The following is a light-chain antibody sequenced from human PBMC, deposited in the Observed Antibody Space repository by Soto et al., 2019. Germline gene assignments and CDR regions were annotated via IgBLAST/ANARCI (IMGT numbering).Light chain of an antibody. CDR3: HQLGT. Sequence: IVLTQSPGTLSLSPGERATLSCRASQSVSSSYLTWYQQRPGQAPRLLIYGASNRATGIPDRFSGSGSGTDFTITISRLEPEDFAVYYCHQLGTFGQGTKVEIK. V-gene: IGKV3-20*01. CDR2: GAS. CDR1: QSVSSSY. J-gene: IGKJ1*01.